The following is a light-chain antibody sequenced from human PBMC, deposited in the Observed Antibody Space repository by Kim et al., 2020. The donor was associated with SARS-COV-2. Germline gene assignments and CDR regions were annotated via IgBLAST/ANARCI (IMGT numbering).Light chain of an antibody. CDR1: QSISSH. CDR2: AAS. J-gene: IGKJ3*01. Sequence: DIQMTQSPSSLSASVGDRVTITCRTTQSISSHLNWYQQKPGRAAKLLISAASTLQGGVPSRFSGSGSETDFTLTISSLQPEDFATYFCQQSYITPFTFGPGTKVDIK. CDR3: QQSYITPFT. V-gene: IGKV1-39*01.